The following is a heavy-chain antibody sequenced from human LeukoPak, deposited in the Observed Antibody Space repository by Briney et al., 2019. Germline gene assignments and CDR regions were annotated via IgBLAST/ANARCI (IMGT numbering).Heavy chain of an antibody. J-gene: IGHJ4*02. CDR3: ARGRNWNGRLDY. CDR2: INHSGST. Sequence: TSETLSLTCAVYGGSFSGYYWSWIRQPPGKGLEWIGEINHSGSTNYNPSLKSRVTISVDASKNQFSLKLSSVTAADTAVYYCARGRNWNGRLDYWGQGTLVTVSS. CDR1: GGSFSGYY. D-gene: IGHD1-1*01. V-gene: IGHV4-34*01.